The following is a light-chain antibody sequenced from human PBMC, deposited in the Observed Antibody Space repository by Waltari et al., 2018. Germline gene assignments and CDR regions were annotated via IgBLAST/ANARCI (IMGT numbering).Light chain of an antibody. Sequence: DIVLTQSPATLSFSLAQRATLSCRASQSVSSKLAWYQQKPGQAPRLLIYDASNRATDIAARFSGSGSGTDFTLTISSLEPEDFAVYYCQHRNNWPLTFGGGTKVEIK. CDR3: QHRNNWPLT. CDR1: QSVSSK. J-gene: IGKJ4*01. CDR2: DAS. V-gene: IGKV3-11*01.